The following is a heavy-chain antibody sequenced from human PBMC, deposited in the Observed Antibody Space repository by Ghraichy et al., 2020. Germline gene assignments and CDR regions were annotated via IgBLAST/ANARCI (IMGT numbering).Heavy chain of an antibody. CDR3: ARDDGGRAFDI. D-gene: IGHD1-26*01. CDR2: ISVSGGWT. CDR1: GFTFSSYA. V-gene: IGHV3-23*01. J-gene: IGHJ3*02. Sequence: GGSLRLSCAASGFTFSSYAMSWVRQAPGKGLEWVSGISVSGGWTYYADSVKGRFTISRDNSKNTLYLQMNSLRAEDTAVYYCARDDGGRAFDIWGQGTMVTVSS.